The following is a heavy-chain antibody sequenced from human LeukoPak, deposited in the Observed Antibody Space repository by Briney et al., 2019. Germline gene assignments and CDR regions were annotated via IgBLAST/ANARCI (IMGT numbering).Heavy chain of an antibody. CDR3: AKEGDGTSQIDF. CDR1: GITFSRCT. J-gene: IGHJ4*02. D-gene: IGHD2-2*01. CDR2: ISGDGGTT. Sequence: GGSLRLSCAASGITFSRCTMTWVRQAPGKGLEWVSVISGDGGTTYYADSVKGRFTISRDNSKNTLYLQMNSLRAEDTAVYYCAKEGDGTSQIDFWGQGSLVTVSS. V-gene: IGHV3-23*01.